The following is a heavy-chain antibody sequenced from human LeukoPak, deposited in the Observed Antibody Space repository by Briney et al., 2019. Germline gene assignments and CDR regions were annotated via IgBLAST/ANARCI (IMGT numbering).Heavy chain of an antibody. J-gene: IGHJ4*02. D-gene: IGHD3/OR15-3a*01. V-gene: IGHV4-38-2*02. Sequence: SETLSLTCTVSGYSISSGYYWGWIRQPPGKGLEWIGSIYHSGSTYYNPSLKSRVTISVDTSKNQFSLKLSSVTAADTAVYYCARHSFGGLRRYFDYWGQGTLVTVSS. CDR3: ARHSFGGLRRYFDY. CDR1: GYSISSGYY. CDR2: IYHSGST.